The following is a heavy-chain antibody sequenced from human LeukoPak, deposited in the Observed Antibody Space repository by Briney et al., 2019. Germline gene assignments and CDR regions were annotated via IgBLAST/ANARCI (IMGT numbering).Heavy chain of an antibody. D-gene: IGHD3-3*01. CDR1: GVALCSYA. Sequence: PLGSLRLSCAASGVALCSYAMHCVREAPGKGLEWAAVISYDGSNTYYADSVKGRFTISRDNSKNTLYLKMNSLRSDDTAVYYCARDIGGPRGVWSGYYVPHWFDPWGQGTLVTVSS. CDR2: ISYDGSNT. CDR3: ARDIGGPRGVWSGYYVPHWFDP. V-gene: IGHV3-30*03. J-gene: IGHJ5*02.